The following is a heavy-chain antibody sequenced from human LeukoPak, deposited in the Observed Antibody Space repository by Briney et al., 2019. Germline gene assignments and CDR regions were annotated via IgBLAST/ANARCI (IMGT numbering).Heavy chain of an antibody. CDR2: IYTSGST. V-gene: IGHV4-4*09. D-gene: IGHD3-3*01. CDR3: ARHEAYYDFWSGYYSGGWFDP. CDR1: GGSISSYY. Sequence: SETLSLTCTVSGGSISSYYWSWIRQPPGKGLEWIGYIYTSGSTNYNPSLKSQVTISVDTSKNQFSMKLSSVTAADTDVYSCARHEAYYDFWSGYYSGGWFDPWGQGTLVTVSS. J-gene: IGHJ5*02.